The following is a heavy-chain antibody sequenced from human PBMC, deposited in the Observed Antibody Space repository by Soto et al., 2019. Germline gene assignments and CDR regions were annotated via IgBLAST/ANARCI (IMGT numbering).Heavy chain of an antibody. CDR2: ISSSGSDT. D-gene: IGHD5-12*01. CDR3: ARSLRGYSGYSGY. V-gene: IGHV3-11*05. Sequence: QVQLVESGGGLVKPGGCLRLSCAASGFTFSDYYMSWIRQAPGKGLEWVSYISSSGSDTNYADSVKGRFTVSRDNAKNSLYRQMNSLRAEYTAVYYCARSLRGYSGYSGYWGQGTLVTVSS. CDR1: GFTFSDYY. J-gene: IGHJ4*02.